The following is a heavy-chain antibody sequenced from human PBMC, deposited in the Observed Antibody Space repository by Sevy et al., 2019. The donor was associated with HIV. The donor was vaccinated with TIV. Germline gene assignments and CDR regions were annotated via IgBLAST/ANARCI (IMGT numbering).Heavy chain of an antibody. CDR1: GFTFSDYH. J-gene: IGHJ4*02. CDR2: ISSRGSTE. V-gene: IGHV3-11*01. Sequence: GGSLRLSCEASGFTFSDYHMTWIRQAPGKGLEWVAYISSRGSTEHYADSVKGRFTISGDNVKNSLYLQMDSLGGEDTAVYYCAREADYYFDSWGQGSLVTVSS. D-gene: IGHD2-21*02. CDR3: AREADYYFDS.